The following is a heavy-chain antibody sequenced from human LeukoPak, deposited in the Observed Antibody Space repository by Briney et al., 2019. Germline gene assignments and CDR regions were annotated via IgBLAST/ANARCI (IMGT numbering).Heavy chain of an antibody. CDR1: GYTFTTNW. Sequence: GESLKISCKGSGYTFTTNWIGWVRQMPGKGLEWMGIIYPGDSDTRYSPSFQGQVTISVDKSISTAYLQWSSLKASDTAMYYCARREGATADFDYWGQGTLVTVSS. CDR3: ARREGATADFDY. J-gene: IGHJ4*02. D-gene: IGHD5-24*01. CDR2: IYPGDSDT. V-gene: IGHV5-51*01.